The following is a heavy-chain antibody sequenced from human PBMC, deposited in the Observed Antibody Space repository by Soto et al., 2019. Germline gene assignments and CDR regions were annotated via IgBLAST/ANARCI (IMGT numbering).Heavy chain of an antibody. V-gene: IGHV3-9*01. CDR3: AKAVGRRYKLLSFWFDH. CDR2: ISWNSGSI. D-gene: IGHD2-2*01. CDR1: GFTFDDYA. Sequence: EVQLVESGGGLVQPGRSLRLSCAASGFTFDDYAMHWVRQAPGKGLEWVSGISWNSGSIGYADSVKGRFTISRDNAKNSLYLQMNSLRAEDTALYYCAKAVGRRYKLLSFWFDHLGQGTLVTVSS. J-gene: IGHJ5*02.